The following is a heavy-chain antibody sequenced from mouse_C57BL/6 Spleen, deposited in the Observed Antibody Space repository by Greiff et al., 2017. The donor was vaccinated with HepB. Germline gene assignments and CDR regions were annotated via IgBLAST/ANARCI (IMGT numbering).Heavy chain of an antibody. CDR3: AREGYSAITTVVAHWYFDV. D-gene: IGHD1-1*01. Sequence: LVESGAELMKPGASVKLSCKATGYTFTGYWIEWVKQRPGHGLEWIGEILPGSGSTNYNEKFKGKATFTADTSSNTAYMQLSSLTTEDSAIYYCAREGYSAITTVVAHWYFDVWGTGTTVTVSS. CDR2: ILPGSGST. J-gene: IGHJ1*03. V-gene: IGHV1-9*01. CDR1: GYTFTGYW.